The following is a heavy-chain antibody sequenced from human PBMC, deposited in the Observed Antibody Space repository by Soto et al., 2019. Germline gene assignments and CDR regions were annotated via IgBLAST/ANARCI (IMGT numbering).Heavy chain of an antibody. CDR3: ASDMATISVDYFDY. Sequence: ESGGGLVKPGGSLRLSCAASGFTFSSYSMNWVRQAPGKGLEWVSSISSSSSYIYYADSVKGRFTISRDNAKNSLYLQMNSLRAEDTAVYYCASDMATISVDYFDYWGQGTLVTVSS. CDR2: ISSSSSYI. V-gene: IGHV3-21*01. CDR1: GFTFSSYS. J-gene: IGHJ4*02. D-gene: IGHD5-12*01.